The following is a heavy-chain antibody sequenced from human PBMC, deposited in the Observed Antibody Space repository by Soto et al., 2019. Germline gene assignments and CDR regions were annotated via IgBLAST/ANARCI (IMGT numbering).Heavy chain of an antibody. CDR2: IDWDDDK. Sequence: GPTRVNPTQTLTLTCTVSGFSLSTSGMCVSWIRQPLGKALEWLAPIDWDDDKYYSTSLKTRLTTSKDTSKNQVVLTMTNMDPVDTATYYCARIRRDYYDSVSYAWLGYYSVLD. D-gene: IGHD3-10*01. J-gene: IGHJ6*01. V-gene: IGHV2-70*01. CDR3: ARIRRDYYDSVSYAWLGYYSVLD. CDR1: GFSLSTSGMC.